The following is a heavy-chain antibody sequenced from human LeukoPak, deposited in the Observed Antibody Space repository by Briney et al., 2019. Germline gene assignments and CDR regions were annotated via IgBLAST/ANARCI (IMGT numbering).Heavy chain of an antibody. CDR2: ISGSGGST. D-gene: IGHD3-22*01. CDR1: GFTFSSYG. J-gene: IGHJ6*03. V-gene: IGHV3-23*01. CDR3: AKDQGYYYDPYMDV. Sequence: PGGSLRHSCAASGFTFSSYGMSWVRQAPGKGLEWVSAISGSGGSTYYADSVKGRFTISRDNSKNTLYLQMNSLRAEDTAVYYCAKDQGYYYDPYMDVWGKGTTVTISS.